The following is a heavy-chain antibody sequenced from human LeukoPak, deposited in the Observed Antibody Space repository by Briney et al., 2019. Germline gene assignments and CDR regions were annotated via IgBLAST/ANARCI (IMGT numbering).Heavy chain of an antibody. Sequence: DPGGSLRLSCAASGFTFSDNYMSWIRQAPGKGLEWVSYISSSGSIYYADSVKGRFTISRDNSKNTLYLQMNSLRAEDTAVYYCARDQWISNIVVVISSYFQHWGQGTLVTVSS. D-gene: IGHD3-22*01. V-gene: IGHV3-11*04. CDR2: ISSSGSI. CDR1: GFTFSDNY. J-gene: IGHJ1*01. CDR3: ARDQWISNIVVVISSYFQH.